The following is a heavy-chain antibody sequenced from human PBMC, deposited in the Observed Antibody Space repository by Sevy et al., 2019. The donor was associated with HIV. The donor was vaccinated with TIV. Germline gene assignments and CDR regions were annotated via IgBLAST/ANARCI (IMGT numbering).Heavy chain of an antibody. CDR1: GFTFGSYA. V-gene: IGHV3-23*01. Sequence: GGSLRLSCVGSGFTFGSYAMSWVRQAPGKGLEWVSGMSVTGGSIFYADSVKGRFTISRDNSQNSLLIRLKSLRADDTAVYYCGTRRSRNPGPGQFDLWGQGTLVTVSS. J-gene: IGHJ5*02. D-gene: IGHD2-8*02. CDR3: GTRRSRNPGPGQFDL. CDR2: MSVTGGSI.